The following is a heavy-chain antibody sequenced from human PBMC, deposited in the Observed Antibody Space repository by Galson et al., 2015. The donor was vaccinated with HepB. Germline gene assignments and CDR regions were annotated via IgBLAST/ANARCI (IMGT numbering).Heavy chain of an antibody. Sequence: SLRISCAGSGFIFGNYGMHWVRQAPGTGLEWVAVIWYDGSNKFYGDSVKGRFTISRDNYKNPVFLDMTSLRVEDTSVYYCARVGREELDYDDSSGFMFHGMDIWGQGTTVSVSS. V-gene: IGHV3-33*01. D-gene: IGHD3-22*01. J-gene: IGHJ6*02. CDR2: IWYDGSNK. CDR3: ARVGREELDYDDSSGFMFHGMDI. CDR1: GFIFGNYG.